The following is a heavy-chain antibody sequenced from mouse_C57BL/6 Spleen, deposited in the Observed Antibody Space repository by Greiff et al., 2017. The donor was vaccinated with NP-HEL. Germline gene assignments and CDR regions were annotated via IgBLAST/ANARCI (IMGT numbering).Heavy chain of an antibody. CDR1: GFNIKDYY. J-gene: IGHJ3*01. CDR3: ARSPLSYGNYDAWFAY. Sequence: EVQLVESGAELVKPGASVKLSCTASGFNIKDYYMHWVKQRTEQGLAWIGRIDPEDGDTKYAPKFQGKATITADTSSNTAYLQLSSLTSEDTAVYYCARSPLSYGNYDAWFAYWGQGTLVTVSA. D-gene: IGHD2-1*01. V-gene: IGHV14-2*01. CDR2: IDPEDGDT.